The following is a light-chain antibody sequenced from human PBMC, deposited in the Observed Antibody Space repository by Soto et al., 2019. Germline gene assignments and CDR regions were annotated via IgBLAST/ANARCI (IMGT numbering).Light chain of an antibody. Sequence: EVVLTQSPATLSLSPGERATLSCRASQSVSSHLAWYQQKPGQAPRLLIYDASNSATGIPGRFSVSGPGTDFSVTLNGLEPEGCAVYFCLQRSNGPAYTFGQGTRLDIK. CDR2: DAS. V-gene: IGKV3-11*01. J-gene: IGKJ2*01. CDR1: QSVSSH. CDR3: LQRSNGPAYT.